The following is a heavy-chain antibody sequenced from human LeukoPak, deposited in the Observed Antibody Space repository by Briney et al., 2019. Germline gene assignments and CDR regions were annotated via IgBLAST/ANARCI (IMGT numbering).Heavy chain of an antibody. Sequence: SETLSLTCTVSGGSISSYYWSWIRQPPGKGLEWIGYIYYSGSTNYNPSLKSRVTISVDTSKNQFSLKLSSVTAADTAVYYCASYGHYYDSSGYYPPGHYYYMDVWGKGTTVTVSS. CDR3: ASYGHYYDSSGYYPPGHYYYMDV. D-gene: IGHD3-22*01. J-gene: IGHJ6*03. CDR1: GGSISSYY. V-gene: IGHV4-59*01. CDR2: IYYSGST.